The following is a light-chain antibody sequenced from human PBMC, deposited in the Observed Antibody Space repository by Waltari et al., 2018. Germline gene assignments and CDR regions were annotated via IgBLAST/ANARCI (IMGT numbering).Light chain of an antibody. Sequence: DIQLTQSPSSLSASVGDRVTITCQASQDISNYLNWYQQKPGRAPKLLIYDASYLQPGVPSRFSGSGSGSDFTLTISSLQPEDVAMYYSQQYNHYPLFGPGTRLEIK. CDR1: QDISNY. CDR3: QQYNHYPL. CDR2: DAS. V-gene: IGKV1-33*01. J-gene: IGKJ5*01.